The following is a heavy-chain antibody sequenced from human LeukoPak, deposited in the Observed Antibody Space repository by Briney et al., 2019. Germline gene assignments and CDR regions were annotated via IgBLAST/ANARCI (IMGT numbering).Heavy chain of an antibody. Sequence: GGSLSLSCSASGFTFSNYAMMWLRQAPGKGREGVSAFSGGGCTTYYGDSVKGRFTIARDNAKNTLHLTVHALRAEHTAVYHCERAMMVVPKLWGVFHSWGQGNLVTVSS. D-gene: IGHD3-22*01. J-gene: IGHJ4*02. CDR3: ERAMMVVPKLWGVFHS. CDR2: FSGGGCTT. V-gene: IGHV3-23*01. CDR1: GFTFSNYA.